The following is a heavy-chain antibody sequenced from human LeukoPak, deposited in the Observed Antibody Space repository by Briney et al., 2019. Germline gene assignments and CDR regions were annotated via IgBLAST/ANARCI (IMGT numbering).Heavy chain of an antibody. V-gene: IGHV1-69*13. Sequence: SVKVSCEASGGTFSSYAISWVRQAPGQGLEWMGGIIPIFGTANYAQKFQGRVTITADESTSTAYMELSSLRSEDTAVYYCASHREPIVVAPAAIGYYYGMDVWGKGTTVTVSS. J-gene: IGHJ6*04. CDR1: GGTFSSYA. CDR3: ASHREPIVVAPAAIGYYYGMDV. D-gene: IGHD2-2*01. CDR2: IIPIFGTA.